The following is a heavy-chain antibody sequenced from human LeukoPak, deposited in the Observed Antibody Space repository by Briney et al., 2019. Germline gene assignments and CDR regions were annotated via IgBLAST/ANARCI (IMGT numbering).Heavy chain of an antibody. V-gene: IGHV3-30*04. Sequence: PGGSLRLPCAASGFTFSSYAMHWVRQAPGKGLEWVAVISYDGSNKYYADSVKGRFTISRDNSKNTLYLQMNSLRAEDTAVYYCARDLTILSGSGSYPLGYWGQGTLVTVSS. D-gene: IGHD3-10*01. CDR3: ARDLTILSGSGSYPLGY. J-gene: IGHJ4*02. CDR1: GFTFSSYA. CDR2: ISYDGSNK.